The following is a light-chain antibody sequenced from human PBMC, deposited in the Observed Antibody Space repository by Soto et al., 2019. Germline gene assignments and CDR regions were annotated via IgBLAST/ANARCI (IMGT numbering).Light chain of an antibody. CDR2: EVS. CDR1: SSDVCGYNY. CDR3: SSYTIXNVI. V-gene: IGLV2-14*01. Sequence: QSLLTQPASVSGSPVQSITISCTGTSSDVCGYNYVCWYQQHPGKTPKLMIYEVSKRPSGVSNRFSGSKSVNTASLTISGLQPEDEADYYGSSYTIXNVIFGGGTK. J-gene: IGLJ2*01.